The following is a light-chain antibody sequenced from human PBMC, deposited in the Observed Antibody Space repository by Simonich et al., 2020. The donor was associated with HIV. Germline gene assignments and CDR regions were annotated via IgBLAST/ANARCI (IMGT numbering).Light chain of an antibody. Sequence: QSVLTQPPSASGTPGQRVTISCSGSRSNIGSNTVNWYQQLPGTAPKLLIYSNNHRPSGVPDRFSGSKSGTSASLAISGLQSEDEADYYCAAWDDSLNAWVFGGGTKLTVL. V-gene: IGLV1-44*01. J-gene: IGLJ3*02. CDR2: SNN. CDR3: AAWDDSLNAWV. CDR1: RSNIGSNT.